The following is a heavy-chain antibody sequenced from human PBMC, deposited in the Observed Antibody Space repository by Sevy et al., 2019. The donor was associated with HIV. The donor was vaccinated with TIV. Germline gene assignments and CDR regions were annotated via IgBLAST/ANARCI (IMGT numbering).Heavy chain of an antibody. J-gene: IGHJ6*03. D-gene: IGHD2-21*01. CDR2: IKSKTNGGTT. CDR3: TRGVVVITKYYYYYIDV. Sequence: GGSLRLSCAASGFTLSNAWMSWVRQAPGKGLEWVGHIKSKTNGGTTDYAAPVKGRFTISRDDSKNTLYLQMNSLKTEDTAVYYCTRGVVVITKYYYYYIDVWGKGTTVTVSS. V-gene: IGHV3-15*01. CDR1: GFTLSNAW.